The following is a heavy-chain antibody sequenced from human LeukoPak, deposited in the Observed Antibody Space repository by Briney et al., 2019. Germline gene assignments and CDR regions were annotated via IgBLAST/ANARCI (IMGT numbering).Heavy chain of an antibody. J-gene: IGHJ2*01. CDR3: ARRVTPRGHRTPNWYFDL. Sequence: PSETLSLTCSVSGGSNSRSSYYWGWIRQPPGKGLEWIGTIYYTGSTYYNPSLKSRVTISVDTSKNQFSLKLSSVTAADTAVYYCARRVTPRGHRTPNWYFDLWGRGTLVTVSS. D-gene: IGHD2-21*02. V-gene: IGHV4-39*07. CDR1: GGSNSRSSYY. CDR2: IYYTGST.